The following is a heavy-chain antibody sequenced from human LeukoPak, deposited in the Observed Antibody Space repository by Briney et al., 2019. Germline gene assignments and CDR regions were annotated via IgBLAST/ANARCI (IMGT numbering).Heavy chain of an antibody. Sequence: TGGSLRLSCAAPGCTFSSYAMSWVRQAPGKGLEWVSAISGSGGSTYYADSVKGRFTISRDNSKNTLYLQMNSLRAEDTAVYYCAKVRDYVRGEPNWFDPWGQGTLVTVSS. J-gene: IGHJ5*02. CDR3: AKVRDYVRGEPNWFDP. D-gene: IGHD4-17*01. CDR1: GCTFSSYA. V-gene: IGHV3-23*01. CDR2: ISGSGGST.